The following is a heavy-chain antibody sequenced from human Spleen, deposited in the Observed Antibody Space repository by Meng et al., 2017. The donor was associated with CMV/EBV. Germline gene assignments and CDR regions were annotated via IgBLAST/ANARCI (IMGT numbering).Heavy chain of an antibody. D-gene: IGHD2-2*01. Sequence: ASVKVSCKTSGYTFTNFYMHWVRQAPGQGLEWMGMINPSGGFIGYAQKFQGRFTVTWETSTSTVYMELSSLRSEDTAVYYCARDPGNTVVIPSALGYFDYWGQGTPVTVSS. CDR3: ARDPGNTVVIPSALGYFDY. CDR1: GYTFTNFY. CDR2: INPSGGFI. V-gene: IGHV1-46*01. J-gene: IGHJ4*01.